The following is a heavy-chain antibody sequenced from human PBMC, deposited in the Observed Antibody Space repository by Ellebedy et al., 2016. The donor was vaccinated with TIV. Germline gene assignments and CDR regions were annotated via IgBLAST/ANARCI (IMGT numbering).Heavy chain of an antibody. CDR1: GYTFTSYG. CDR3: AREKYCGGDCLWPDAFDI. V-gene: IGHV1-18*01. J-gene: IGHJ3*02. D-gene: IGHD2-21*02. CDR2: ISAYNGNT. Sequence: AASVKVSCKASGYTFTSYGISWVRQAPGQGLEWMGWISAYNGNTNYAQKLQGRVTMTTDTSTSTAYMELRSLRSDDTAVYYCAREKYCGGDCLWPDAFDIWGQGTMVTVSS.